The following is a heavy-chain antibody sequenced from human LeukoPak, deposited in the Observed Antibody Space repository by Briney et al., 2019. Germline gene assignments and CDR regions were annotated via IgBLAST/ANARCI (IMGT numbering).Heavy chain of an antibody. CDR2: IDPADSYT. D-gene: IGHD3-22*01. V-gene: IGHV5-10-1*01. CDR3: ARRTSYSDSIGYYHYFFDY. J-gene: IGHJ4*02. Sequence: GESLKISCKGSAYSFTSYWITWVRQMPGKGLEWMGRIDPADSYTNYSPSFQGHVTISADKFISTAYLQWSSLKASDTAMYYCARRTSYSDSIGYYHYFFDYWGQGTLVTVSS. CDR1: AYSFTSYW.